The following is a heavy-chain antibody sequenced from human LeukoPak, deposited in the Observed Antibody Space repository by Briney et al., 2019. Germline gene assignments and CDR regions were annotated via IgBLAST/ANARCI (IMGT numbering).Heavy chain of an antibody. V-gene: IGHV1-2*02. Sequence: ASVKVSCKASGYTFTGYYMHWVRQAPGQGLEWMGWINPNNGDTHYAQKFQGTVTMTRDTSISTAYMELSKLRSDDTAVYYCARGGTPVFYYYMDVWGEGTTVTVSS. CDR1: GYTFTGYY. D-gene: IGHD5/OR15-5a*01. CDR3: ARGGTPVFYYYMDV. CDR2: INPNNGDT. J-gene: IGHJ6*03.